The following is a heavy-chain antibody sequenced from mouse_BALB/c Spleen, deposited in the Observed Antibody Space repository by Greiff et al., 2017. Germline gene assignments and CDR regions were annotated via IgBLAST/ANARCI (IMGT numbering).Heavy chain of an antibody. V-gene: IGHV1-77*01. Sequence: QVQLKESGAELARPGASVKLSCKASGYTFTDYYINWVKQRTGQGLEWIGEIYPGSGNTYYNEKFKGKATLTADKSSSTAYMQLSSLTSEDSAVYFCARRGYGSSHWYFDVWGAGTTVTVSS. CDR2: IYPGSGNT. D-gene: IGHD1-1*01. CDR1: GYTFTDYY. J-gene: IGHJ1*01. CDR3: ARRGYGSSHWYFDV.